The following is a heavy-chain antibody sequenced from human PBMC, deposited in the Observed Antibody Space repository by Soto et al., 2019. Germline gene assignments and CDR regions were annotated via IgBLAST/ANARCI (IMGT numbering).Heavy chain of an antibody. V-gene: IGHV3-30*18. J-gene: IGHJ4*02. Sequence: GGSLRLSCVVSGFTFSNYGMHWVRQPPGKGLEWVALISDDGDKRSYADSVRGRLIISRDNSKDTLYLQMNSLGPDDTAVYFCAKARVRIVGANSFDYWGQGTPVTVSS. D-gene: IGHD1-26*01. CDR3: AKARVRIVGANSFDY. CDR2: ISDDGDKR. CDR1: GFTFSNYG.